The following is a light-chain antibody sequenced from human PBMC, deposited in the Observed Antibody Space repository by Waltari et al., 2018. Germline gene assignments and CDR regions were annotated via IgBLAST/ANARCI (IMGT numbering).Light chain of an antibody. CDR1: QTVSSNY. V-gene: IGKV3-20*01. J-gene: IGKJ2*01. Sequence: DIVLTQSPGTLSLSPGERVTLSCRASQTVSSNYLAWFQQKPGQPPRVLFFGASCRAPGIPDRFSGGGSGTDFTLTISRLEPEDFAVYYCQQYGASLYTFGQGTKLEI. CDR2: GAS. CDR3: QQYGASLYT.